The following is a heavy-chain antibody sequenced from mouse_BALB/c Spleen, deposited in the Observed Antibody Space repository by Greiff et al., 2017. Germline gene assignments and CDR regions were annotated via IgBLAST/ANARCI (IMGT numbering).Heavy chain of an antibody. J-gene: IGHJ3*01. V-gene: IGHV14-4*02. Sequence: VQLQQSGAELVRSGASVKLSCTASGFNIKDYYMHWVKQRPEQGLEWIGWIDPENGDTEYAPKFQGKATMTADTSSNTAYLQLSSLTSEDTAVYSCNAGAYWGQGTLGTVSA. CDR2: IDPENGDT. CDR1: GFNIKDYY. CDR3: NAGAY.